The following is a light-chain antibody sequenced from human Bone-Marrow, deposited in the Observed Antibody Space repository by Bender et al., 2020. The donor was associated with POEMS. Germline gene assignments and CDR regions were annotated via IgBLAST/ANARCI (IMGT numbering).Light chain of an antibody. V-gene: IGLV2-14*03. CDR1: SSDIGAYNY. CDR3: CSYAGRGTMI. CDR2: DVS. Sequence: QSALTQPASVSGSPGQSITVSCTGTSSDIGAYNYVSWFQHHPGKAPKLMIYDVSYRPSGVSDRFSGSKSGSTASLTISGLQAEDEADYYCCSYAGRGTMIFGGGTRLTVL. J-gene: IGLJ2*01.